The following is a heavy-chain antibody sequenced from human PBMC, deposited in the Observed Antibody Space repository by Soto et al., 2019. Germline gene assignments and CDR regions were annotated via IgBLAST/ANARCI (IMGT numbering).Heavy chain of an antibody. CDR3: ATGNQRWLQLWYFDL. Sequence: QVQLVQSGAEVKKPGSSVTVSCKASGGTFSSYTISWVRQAPGQGLEWMGGIIPLFGTANYAQKFQGRVTITADESTSTGYMEVSSRRSEDTAVDYCATGNQRWLQLWYFDLWGRGTLVTVSS. CDR2: IIPLFGTA. J-gene: IGHJ2*01. CDR1: GGTFSSYT. D-gene: IGHD5-12*01. V-gene: IGHV1-69*12.